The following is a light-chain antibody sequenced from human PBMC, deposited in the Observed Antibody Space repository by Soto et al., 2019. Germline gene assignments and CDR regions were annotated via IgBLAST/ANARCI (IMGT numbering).Light chain of an antibody. V-gene: IGKV3-11*01. Sequence: EIVLTQSPATLSLSPGDGATLSCRASQTVSSSLAWYQQRPGQSPRLLIYDASNRATDIPTRFSGSGSETDFTLTISSLEPEDFTVSDCQQRSKWPVTFGGGTQVEIK. J-gene: IGKJ4*01. CDR1: QTVSSS. CDR3: QQRSKWPVT. CDR2: DAS.